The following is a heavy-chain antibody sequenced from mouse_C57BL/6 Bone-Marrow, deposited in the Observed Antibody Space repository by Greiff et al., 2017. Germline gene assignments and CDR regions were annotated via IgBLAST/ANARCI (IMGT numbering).Heavy chain of an antibody. V-gene: IGHV1-26*01. CDR3: ATRIYYYGSSDY. D-gene: IGHD1-1*01. CDR1: GYTFTDYY. Sequence: VQLQQSGPELVKPGASVKISCKASGYTFTDYYMTWVKQSHGKSLEWIGEINPNNGGTSYNQKFKGKATLTVDKSSSTAYLELRSLTSEDSAVYYCATRIYYYGSSDYWGQGTTLTVSS. J-gene: IGHJ2*01. CDR2: INPNNGGT.